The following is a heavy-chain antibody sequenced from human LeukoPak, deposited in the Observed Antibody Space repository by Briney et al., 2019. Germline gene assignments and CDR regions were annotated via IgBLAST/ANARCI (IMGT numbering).Heavy chain of an antibody. D-gene: IGHD1-26*01. CDR3: ARASSGSYSGPIYYYYYMDV. CDR2: IYYSGST. CDR1: GGSVGSGDYY. Sequence: SQTLSLTCTVSGGSVGSGDYYWSWIRQPPGKGLEWIGCIYYSGSTYYNPSLKSRVTISLDTPKNQFSLKLSSVTAADTAVYYCARASSGSYSGPIYYYYYMDVWGKGTTVTVSS. V-gene: IGHV4-30-4*08. J-gene: IGHJ6*03.